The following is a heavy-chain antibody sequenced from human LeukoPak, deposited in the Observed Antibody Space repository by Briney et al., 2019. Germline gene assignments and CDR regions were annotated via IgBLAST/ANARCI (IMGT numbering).Heavy chain of an antibody. CDR2: IYTRGST. CDR3: ARGRYCSADICSGGDAFNI. CDR1: GGSINNYY. V-gene: IGHV4-4*07. D-gene: IGHD2-15*01. Sequence: PSETLSLTCTVSGGSINNYYWSWIRQPAGKGLEWIGRIYTRGSTNYNPSLKSRVTMSVDTSKNQFSLKLSSVTAADTAVYYCARGRYCSADICSGGDAFNIWGQGTMVSVSS. J-gene: IGHJ3*02.